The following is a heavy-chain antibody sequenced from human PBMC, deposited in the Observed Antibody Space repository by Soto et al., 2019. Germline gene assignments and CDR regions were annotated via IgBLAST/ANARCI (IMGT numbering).Heavy chain of an antibody. J-gene: IGHJ2*01. CDR2: INAGNGNT. CDR1: GCTFTNYA. Sequence: QVQLVQSGAEVKKPGASVKVSCKASGCTFTNYAMHWVRQAPGQRLEWMGWINAGNGNTKYSQKFQGRVTITRDTSASTAYMELSSLRSEDTAVYYCARGGSLYWYFDLWGRGTLVTVSS. CDR3: ARGGSLYWYFDL. V-gene: IGHV1-3*01. D-gene: IGHD1-26*01.